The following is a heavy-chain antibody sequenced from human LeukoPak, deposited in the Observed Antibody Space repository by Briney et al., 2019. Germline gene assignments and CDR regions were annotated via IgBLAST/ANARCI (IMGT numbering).Heavy chain of an antibody. CDR2: INQDGSEK. D-gene: IGHD7-27*01. Sequence: GGSLRLSCAASGFTFSNYWMSWVRQAPGKGLEWVAHINQDGSEKYYVDSVKGRFTISRDNSKNTLYLQMNSLRAEDTAVYYCARDRSWGSQCYFDYWGQGTLVTVSS. J-gene: IGHJ4*02. CDR3: ARDRSWGSQCYFDY. V-gene: IGHV3-7*01. CDR1: GFTFSNYW.